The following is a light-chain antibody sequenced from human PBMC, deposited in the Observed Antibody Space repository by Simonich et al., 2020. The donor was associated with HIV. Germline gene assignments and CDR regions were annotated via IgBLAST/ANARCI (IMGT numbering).Light chain of an antibody. J-gene: IGKJ4*01. CDR3: QQYGGT. CDR1: QSVSSRY. Sequence: EIVLTQSPGTLSLFPGERATLSCRASQSVSSRYLAWYQQKPALAPRLLIYDASSRATGIPDRFSGSGSGTDFTLTISRLEPEDFAVYYCQQYGGTFGGGTKVEIK. V-gene: IGKV3D-20*01. CDR2: DAS.